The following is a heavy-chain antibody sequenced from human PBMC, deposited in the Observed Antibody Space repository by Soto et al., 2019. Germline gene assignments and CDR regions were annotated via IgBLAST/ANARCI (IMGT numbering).Heavy chain of an antibody. CDR1: GFTFDDYT. D-gene: IGHD2-2*01. CDR3: AAGVVPAAIANWFDP. CDR2: ISWDGGST. J-gene: IGHJ5*02. Sequence: GGSLRLSCAASGFTFDDYTMHWVRQAPGKGLEWVSLISWDGGSTYYADSVKGRFTISRDNSKNSLYLQMNSLRTEDTALYYCAAGVVPAAIANWFDPWGQGTLVTVSS. V-gene: IGHV3-43*01.